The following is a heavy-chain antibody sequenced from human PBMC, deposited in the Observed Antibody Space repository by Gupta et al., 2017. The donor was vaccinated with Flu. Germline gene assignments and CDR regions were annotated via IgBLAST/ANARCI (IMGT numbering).Heavy chain of an antibody. V-gene: IGHV3-30*18. J-gene: IGHJ6*03. D-gene: IGHD2-2*01. CDR2: IASDGSHK. CDR1: GFTFSSYG. CDR3: AKDGPWTASCPYYCYYMDV. Sequence: QMQLVESGGGVVQFGTSLRLSCAASGFTFSSYGMPWVPQAPGKGLEWVADIASDGSHKDYADSVMGRFTISRDNSKNTLSLEMDSLRVEDTAVYYCAKDGPWTASCPYYCYYMDVWGKGTTVTVSS.